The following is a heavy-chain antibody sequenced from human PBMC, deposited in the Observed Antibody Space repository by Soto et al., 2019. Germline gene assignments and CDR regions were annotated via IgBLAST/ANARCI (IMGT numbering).Heavy chain of an antibody. CDR1: GGSISSSNYF. CDR3: ARVGPSREVPYPFEY. D-gene: IGHD1-26*01. V-gene: IGHV4-39*01. J-gene: IGHJ4*02. CDR2: FYYTGST. Sequence: SETLSLTCTVSGGSISSSNYFWGWIRQPPGKGLEWIGSFYYTGSTYYNPSLKSRVTISVDTSKDQFYLKLTSVTAADTAMYFCARVGPSREVPYPFEYWGQGTLVTVSS.